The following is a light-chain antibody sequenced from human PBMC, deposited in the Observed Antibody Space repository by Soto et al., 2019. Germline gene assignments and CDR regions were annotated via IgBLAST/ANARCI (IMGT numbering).Light chain of an antibody. Sequence: QSVLTQPPSASGTPGQRVTISCSGSSSNIGSNYVYWYQQLPGTAPKLLIYRNNQRPSGVPDRCSGSKSGTSASLAISGLRSEDEADYYCAAWDDSLSGPGVFGGGTKLTVL. CDR2: RNN. CDR1: SSNIGSNY. V-gene: IGLV1-47*01. J-gene: IGLJ2*01. CDR3: AAWDDSLSGPGV.